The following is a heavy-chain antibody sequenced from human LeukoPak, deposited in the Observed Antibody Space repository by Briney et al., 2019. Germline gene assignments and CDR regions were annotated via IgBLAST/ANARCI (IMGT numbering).Heavy chain of an antibody. D-gene: IGHD6-19*01. CDR1: GFTFSNAW. Sequence: GGSLRLSCAASGFTFSNAWMNWVRQAPGKGLEWVSSISSSSSYIYYADSVKGRFTISRDNAKNSLYLQMNSLRAEDTAVYYCARVRWLVPEDYWGQGTLVTVSS. J-gene: IGHJ4*02. V-gene: IGHV3-21*01. CDR2: ISSSSSYI. CDR3: ARVRWLVPEDY.